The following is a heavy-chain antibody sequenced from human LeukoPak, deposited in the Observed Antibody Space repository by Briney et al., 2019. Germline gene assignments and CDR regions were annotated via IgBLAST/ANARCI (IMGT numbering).Heavy chain of an antibody. D-gene: IGHD6-13*01. V-gene: IGHV1-18*01. Sequence: ASVKVSCKASGYTFTSYGISWVRPAPGQGLEWMGWISAYNGNTNYAQKLQGRVTMTTDTSTSTAYMELRSLRSDDTAVYYCAKLSSTWSLDIWGQGAMVTVSS. CDR3: AKLSSTWSLDI. CDR2: ISAYNGNT. J-gene: IGHJ3*02. CDR1: GYTFTSYG.